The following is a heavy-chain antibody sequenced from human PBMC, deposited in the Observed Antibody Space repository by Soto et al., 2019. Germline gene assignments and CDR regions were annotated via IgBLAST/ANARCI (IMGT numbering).Heavy chain of an antibody. Sequence: GGSLRLSCAASGFTVSSNYMSWVRQAPGKGLEWVSVIYSGGSTYYADSVKGRFTISRDNSKNTLYLQMNSLRAEDTAVYYCEGNIAVAGTDAFDIWGQGTMVTVSS. CDR2: IYSGGST. CDR1: GFTVSSNY. J-gene: IGHJ3*02. D-gene: IGHD6-19*01. V-gene: IGHV3-66*01. CDR3: EGNIAVAGTDAFDI.